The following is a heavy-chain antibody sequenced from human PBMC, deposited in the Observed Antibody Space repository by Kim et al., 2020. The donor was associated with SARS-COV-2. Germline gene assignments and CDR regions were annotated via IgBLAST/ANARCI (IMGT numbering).Heavy chain of an antibody. D-gene: IGHD3-3*01. V-gene: IGHV1-69*13. CDR3: ASTNYDFWSGYFGY. CDR1: GGTFSSYA. Sequence: SVKVSCKASGGTFSSYAISWVRQAPGQGLEWMGGIIPIFGTANYAQKFQGRVTITADESTSTAYMELSSLRSEDTAVYYCASTNYDFWSGYFGYWGQGTLVTVSS. J-gene: IGHJ4*02. CDR2: IIPIFGTA.